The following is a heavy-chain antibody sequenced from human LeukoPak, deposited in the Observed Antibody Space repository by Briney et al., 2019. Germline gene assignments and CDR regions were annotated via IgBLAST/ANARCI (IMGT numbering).Heavy chain of an antibody. CDR1: GYTFTTYY. CDR2: INPSGGST. D-gene: IGHD6-13*01. V-gene: IGHV1-46*01. J-gene: IGHJ4*02. CDR3: ALSIPATGYYFDY. Sequence: ASVKVSCKASGYTFTTYYIHWVRQAPGQGLEWMGIINPSGGSTTYAQKFQGRITMTRDTSTSTVYMELSGLRSEDTAVYYCALSIPATGYYFDYWGQGTLVTVSP.